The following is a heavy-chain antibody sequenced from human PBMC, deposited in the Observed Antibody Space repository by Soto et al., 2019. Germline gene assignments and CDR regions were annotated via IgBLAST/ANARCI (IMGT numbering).Heavy chain of an antibody. D-gene: IGHD4-17*01. J-gene: IGHJ4*02. CDR3: ATMGTPVTGLYYFDY. Sequence: PSETLSLTCTFSGFSISSGNYYLSWIRQPPGKGLEWIGFISYSGTTHYSASLRSRVSISVDTSKNQFSLDLSSVTAADTAVYYCATMGTPVTGLYYFDYWGQGTLVTVSS. CDR2: ISYSGTT. V-gene: IGHV4-30-4*01. CDR1: GFSISSGNYY.